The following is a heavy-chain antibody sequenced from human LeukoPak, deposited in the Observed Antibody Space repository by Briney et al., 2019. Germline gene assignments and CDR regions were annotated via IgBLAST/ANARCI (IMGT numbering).Heavy chain of an antibody. CDR2: IIPILGIA. CDR3: ARDLIAAAGIPYYGMDV. CDR1: GGTFSSYA. Sequence: SVKVSCKASGGTFSSYAISWVRQAPGQGLEWMGRIIPILGIANYAQKFQGRVTITADKSTSTAYMELSSLKSEDTAVYYCARDLIAAAGIPYYGMDVWGQGTTVTVSS. V-gene: IGHV1-69*04. D-gene: IGHD6-13*01. J-gene: IGHJ6*02.